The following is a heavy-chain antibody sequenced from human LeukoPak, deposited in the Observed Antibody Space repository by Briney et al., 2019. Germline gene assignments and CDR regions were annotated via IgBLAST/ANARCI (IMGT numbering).Heavy chain of an antibody. J-gene: IGHJ4*02. CDR2: IKQDGSEK. Sequence: GGSLRLSCATSGFTFRTFWMTWVRHVPGRGLEWVANIKQDGSEKNYVGSVRGRFTISRDNTQNSLHLQMNSLRVEDTATYYCARSGYYSYYFEFWGQGALVTVSS. CDR1: GFTFRTFW. D-gene: IGHD3-22*01. CDR3: ARSGYYSYYFEF. V-gene: IGHV3-7*01.